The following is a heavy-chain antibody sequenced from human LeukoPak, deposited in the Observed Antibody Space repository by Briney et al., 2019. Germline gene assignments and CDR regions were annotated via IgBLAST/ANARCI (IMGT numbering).Heavy chain of an antibody. Sequence: SETLSLTCTVSGGSISSGDYYWSWIRQHPGKGLEWIGYIYYSGRTYYNPSLKSRVTISVDTSKNQFSLKLNSVAAADTAVYYCARDRYDSYPMDVWGQGTTVTVSS. V-gene: IGHV4-31*03. CDR1: GGSISSGDYY. D-gene: IGHD3-3*01. J-gene: IGHJ6*02. CDR2: IYYSGRT. CDR3: ARDRYDSYPMDV.